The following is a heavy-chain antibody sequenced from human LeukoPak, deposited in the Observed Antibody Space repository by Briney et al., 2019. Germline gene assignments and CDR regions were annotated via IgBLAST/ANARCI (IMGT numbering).Heavy chain of an antibody. CDR3: AKDRSSSYYYYYYMDV. J-gene: IGHJ6*03. D-gene: IGHD6-6*01. V-gene: IGHV3-23*01. CDR2: ISGSGGST. Sequence: PGGSLRLSCAASGFTFSSYAMSWVRQAPGKGLDWVSAISGSGGSTYYADSVKGPFTISRDNSKNTLYLQMNSLRAEDTAVYYCAKDRSSSYYYYYYMDVWGKGTTVTVSS. CDR1: GFTFSSYA.